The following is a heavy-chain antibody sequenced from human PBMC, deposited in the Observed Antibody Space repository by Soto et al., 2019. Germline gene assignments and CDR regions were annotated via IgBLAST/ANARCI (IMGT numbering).Heavy chain of an antibody. Sequence: GGSMRLSSAASGFTFSNYNMNWVRQAPGKGLEWVSYISSGSSTIYYADSVKGRFTISRDNAKNSLYLQMNSLRAEDTAVYYCARDPGGCSGGSCYSWYFDYWGQGTLVTVSS. CDR1: GFTFSNYN. V-gene: IGHV3-48*01. CDR2: ISSGSSTI. CDR3: ARDPGGCSGGSCYSWYFDY. D-gene: IGHD2-15*01. J-gene: IGHJ4*02.